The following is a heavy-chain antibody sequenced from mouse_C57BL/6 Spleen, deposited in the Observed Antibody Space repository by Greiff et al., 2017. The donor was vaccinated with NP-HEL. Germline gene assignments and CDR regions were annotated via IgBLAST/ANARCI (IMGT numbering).Heavy chain of an antibody. CDR1: GYTFTSYW. J-gene: IGHJ3*01. Sequence: QVQLQQPGAELVKPGASVKMSCKASGYTFTSYWLTWVKQRPGQGLEWIGDIYPGSGSTNYNEKLQSKATLTVDTSSSTAYMQLSSLTSEDSAVYFSAREGYDGYPFAYWGQGTLVTVSA. V-gene: IGHV1-55*01. CDR3: AREGYDGYPFAY. CDR2: IYPGSGST. D-gene: IGHD2-3*01.